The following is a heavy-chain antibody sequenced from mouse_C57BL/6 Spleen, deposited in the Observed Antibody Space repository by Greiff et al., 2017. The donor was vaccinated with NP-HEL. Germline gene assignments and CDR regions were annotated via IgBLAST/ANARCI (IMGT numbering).Heavy chain of an antibody. D-gene: IGHD1-1*01. V-gene: IGHV3-1*01. CDR3: ARGMDYYGSSDWYFDV. CDR1: GYSITSGYD. J-gene: IGHJ1*03. Sequence: EVQLQQSGPGMVKPSQSLSLTCTVTGYSITSGYDWHWIRHFPGNKLEWMGYISYSGSTNYNPSLKSRISITHDTSKNHFFLKLNSVTTEDTATYYCARGMDYYGSSDWYFDVWGTGTTVTVSS. CDR2: ISYSGST.